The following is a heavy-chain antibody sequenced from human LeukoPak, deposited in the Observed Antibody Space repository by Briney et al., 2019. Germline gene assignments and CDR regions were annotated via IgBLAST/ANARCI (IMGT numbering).Heavy chain of an antibody. CDR3: AIQKGSSGWIGESVSWFDP. CDR1: GGSISSSSYY. D-gene: IGHD6-19*01. J-gene: IGHJ5*02. Sequence: KPSETLSLTCTVSGGSISSSSYYWGWIRQPPGKGLEWIGSIYYSGSTYHNPSLKSRVTISVDTSKNQFSLKLSSVTAADTAVYYCAIQKGSSGWIGESVSWFDPWGQGTLVTVSS. CDR2: IYYSGST. V-gene: IGHV4-39*07.